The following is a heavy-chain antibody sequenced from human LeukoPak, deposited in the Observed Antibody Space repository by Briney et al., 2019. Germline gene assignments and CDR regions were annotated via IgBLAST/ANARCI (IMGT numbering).Heavy chain of an antibody. CDR3: ARDNGIVGANADY. J-gene: IGHJ4*02. Sequence: PGGSLRLSCAVSGFTFSSYAMSWVRQAPGKGLEWVSAISGSGGSTYYADSVKGRFTISRDNSKSTLYLQMNSLRAEDTAVYYCARDNGIVGANADYWGQGTLVTVSS. CDR2: ISGSGGST. CDR1: GFTFSSYA. D-gene: IGHD1-26*01. V-gene: IGHV3-23*01.